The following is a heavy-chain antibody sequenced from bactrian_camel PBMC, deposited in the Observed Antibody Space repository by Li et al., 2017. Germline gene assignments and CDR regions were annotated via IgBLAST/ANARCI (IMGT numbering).Heavy chain of an antibody. CDR3: AADGRALSPLDGQWYRM. J-gene: IGHJ4*01. CDR1: GYTLPMN. V-gene: IGHV3S53*01. Sequence: HVQLVESGGGSVQAGGSLRLSCVASGYTLPMNMAWFRRLPGQEREGVAAFDSLDFRTYADSVKGRFTVSKDTARNTLTLQMDDLKPEDSAMYYCAADGRALSPLDGQWYRMWGHGTQVTVS. D-gene: IGHD2*01. CDR2: FDSLDFR.